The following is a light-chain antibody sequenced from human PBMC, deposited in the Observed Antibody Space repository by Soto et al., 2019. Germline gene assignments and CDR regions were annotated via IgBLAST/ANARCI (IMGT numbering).Light chain of an antibody. CDR1: TGAVTSSHY. Sequence: QAVVTQEPSLTVSPGGTVTLTCGSTTGAVTSSHYPYWFQQKPGQAPRTLIYDTSNKHSWTPARFSGSFLGGKAALTLAGAQTDDEADYYCLLSYSGTSWVFGGGTKVTVL. CDR2: DTS. CDR3: LLSYSGTSWV. J-gene: IGLJ3*02. V-gene: IGLV7-46*01.